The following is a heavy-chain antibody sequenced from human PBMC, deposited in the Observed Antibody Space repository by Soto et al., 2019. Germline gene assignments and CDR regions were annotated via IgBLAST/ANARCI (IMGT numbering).Heavy chain of an antibody. J-gene: IGHJ4*02. CDR1: GGSFSGYF. Sequence: SETLSLTCAVYGGSFSGYFWSWIRQPPGKGLEWIGEINHSGSTNYNPSLKSRVTISVDTSKNQFSLKLSSVTAADTAVYYCARVEYSSSCFFDYWGQGTLVTVS. V-gene: IGHV4-34*01. CDR2: INHSGST. D-gene: IGHD6-6*01. CDR3: ARVEYSSSCFFDY.